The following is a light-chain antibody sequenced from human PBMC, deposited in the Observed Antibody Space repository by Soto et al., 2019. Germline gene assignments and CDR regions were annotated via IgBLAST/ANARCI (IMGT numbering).Light chain of an antibody. Sequence: IVLTQSPGTLSLSPGESATLSYRASHNVTGRFLAWYHHKPGHSPRLLLYGASSRATGIPERFSGGGSGTDFTLTISRLEPDDFAIYYCQQYADSSPTFGGGTKVEIK. J-gene: IGKJ4*01. CDR1: HNVTGRF. V-gene: IGKV3-20*01. CDR3: QQYADSSPT. CDR2: GAS.